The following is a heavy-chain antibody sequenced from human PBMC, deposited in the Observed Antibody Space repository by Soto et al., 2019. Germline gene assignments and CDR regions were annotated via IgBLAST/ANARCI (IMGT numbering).Heavy chain of an antibody. J-gene: IGHJ5*02. CDR1: GGSISSGGYY. D-gene: IGHD3-9*01. Sequence: QVQLQESGPGLVKPSQTLSLTCTVSGGSISSGGYYWSWIRQHPGKGLEWIGYIYYSGSTYYNPSLKSRVPVSVDTSKNQFPLKLSSVTAADTAVYYCAREKWTDFDWLLQSNWFDPWGQGTLVTVSS. V-gene: IGHV4-31*03. CDR2: IYYSGST. CDR3: AREKWTDFDWLLQSNWFDP.